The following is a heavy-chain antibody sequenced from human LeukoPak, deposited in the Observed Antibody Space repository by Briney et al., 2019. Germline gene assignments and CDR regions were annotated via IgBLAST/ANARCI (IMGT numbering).Heavy chain of an antibody. CDR2: INHSGST. Sequence: SETLSLTCAVYGGSFSGYYWSWIREPPGKGLEWIGEINHSGSTNYNPSLKSRVTISVDTSKNQFSLKLSSVTAADTAVYYCARAGCSGGSCYSAHYYYYGMDVWGQGTTVTVSS. V-gene: IGHV4-34*01. D-gene: IGHD2-15*01. J-gene: IGHJ6*02. CDR1: GGSFSGYY. CDR3: ARAGCSGGSCYSAHYYYYGMDV.